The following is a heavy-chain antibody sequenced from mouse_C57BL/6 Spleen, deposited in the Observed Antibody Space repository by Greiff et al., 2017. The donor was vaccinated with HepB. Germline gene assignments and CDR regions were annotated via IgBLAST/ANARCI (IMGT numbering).Heavy chain of an antibody. Sequence: QVQLQQPGAELVRPGSSVKLSCKASGYTFTSYWMHWVKQRPIQGLEWIGNIDPSDSETHYNQKFKDKATLTVDKSSSTAYMQLSSLTSEDSAVYYCARRGYDYVDFDYWGQGTTLTVSS. CDR2: IDPSDSET. CDR1: GYTFTSYW. J-gene: IGHJ2*01. V-gene: IGHV1-52*01. CDR3: ARRGYDYVDFDY. D-gene: IGHD2-4*01.